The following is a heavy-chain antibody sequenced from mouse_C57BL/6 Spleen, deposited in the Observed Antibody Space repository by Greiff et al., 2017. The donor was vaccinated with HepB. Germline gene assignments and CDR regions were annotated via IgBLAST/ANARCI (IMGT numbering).Heavy chain of an antibody. J-gene: IGHJ3*01. CDR3: ARGGDGTTREFAY. V-gene: IGHV1-55*01. CDR2: IYPGSGST. CDR1: GYTFTSYW. D-gene: IGHD1-1*01. Sequence: QVQLQQPGAELVKPGASVKMSCKASGYTFTSYWITWVKQRPGQGLEWIGDIYPGSGSTNYNEKFKSKATLTVDTSSSTAYMQLSSLTSEDSAVYYCARGGDGTTREFAYWGQGTLVTVSA.